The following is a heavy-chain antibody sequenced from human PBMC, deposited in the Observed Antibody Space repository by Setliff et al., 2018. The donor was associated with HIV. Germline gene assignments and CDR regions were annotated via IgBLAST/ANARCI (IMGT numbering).Heavy chain of an antibody. D-gene: IGHD6-19*01. Sequence: SETLSLTCTVSGGSIRSYYWNWIRQPPGRGLEWIGYIYYTGSTNYNPSLKSRVNISLDTSKNQFSLKLSSVTAADTAVYYCARGYPGIAVGGLSYYYYYYMDGWGKGTTVTVSS. CDR2: IYYTGST. CDR1: GGSIRSYY. V-gene: IGHV4-59*01. CDR3: ARGYPGIAVGGLSYYYYYYMDG. J-gene: IGHJ6*03.